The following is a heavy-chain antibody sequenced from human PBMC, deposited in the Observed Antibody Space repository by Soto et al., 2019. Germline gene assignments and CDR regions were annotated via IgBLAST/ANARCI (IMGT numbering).Heavy chain of an antibody. Sequence: GGSLRLSCAASGFTVSSNYMSWVRQAPGKGLEWVSVIYSGGSTYYADSVKGRFTISRDNSKNTLYLQMNSLRAEDTAVYYCARDITIFGVVAPGGMDVWGQGTTVTVSS. J-gene: IGHJ6*02. CDR1: GFTVSSNY. CDR2: IYSGGST. CDR3: ARDITIFGVVAPGGMDV. V-gene: IGHV3-53*01. D-gene: IGHD3-3*01.